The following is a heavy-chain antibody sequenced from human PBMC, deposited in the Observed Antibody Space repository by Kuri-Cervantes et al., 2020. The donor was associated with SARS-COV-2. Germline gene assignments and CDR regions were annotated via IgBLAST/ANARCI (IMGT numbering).Heavy chain of an antibody. V-gene: IGHV1-46*01. D-gene: IGHD3-22*01. CDR1: GYTFTSYY. Sequence: GESLKISCKASGYTFTSYYMHWVRQAPGQGLEWMGIINPSGGSTSYAQKFQGRVTMTRDTSTSTAYMELSSLRSEDTAVYYCARDTYYYDSSGYYYGRFDYWGQGTLVTVSS. CDR3: ARDTYYYDSSGYYYGRFDY. CDR2: INPSGGST. J-gene: IGHJ4*02.